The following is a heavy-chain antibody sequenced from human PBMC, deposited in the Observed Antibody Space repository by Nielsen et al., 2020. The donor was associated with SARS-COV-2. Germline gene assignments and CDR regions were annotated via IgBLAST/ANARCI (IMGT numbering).Heavy chain of an antibody. V-gene: IGHV4-31*03. Sequence: SETLSLTCTVSGGSISSGGYYWSWIRQHPGKGLEWIGYIYYSGSTNYNPSLKSRVTISVDTSKNQFSLKLSSVTAADTVVYYCARAPITMIVVVNAFDIWGQGTMVTVSS. J-gene: IGHJ3*02. D-gene: IGHD3-22*01. CDR2: IYYSGST. CDR3: ARAPITMIVVVNAFDI. CDR1: GGSISSGGYY.